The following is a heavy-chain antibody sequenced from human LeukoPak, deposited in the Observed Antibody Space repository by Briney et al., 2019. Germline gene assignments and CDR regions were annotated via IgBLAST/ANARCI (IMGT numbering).Heavy chain of an antibody. D-gene: IGHD6-13*01. CDR3: ARQFSSNYYYYYMDV. CDR2: IYTSGST. Sequence: SETLSLTCTVSSGSIGSGSYYWTWIRQPAAKGLEWIGRIYTSGSTDYNPSLKSRVTISLDTSKNQFSLKLSSVTAADTAVYYCARQFSSNYYYYYMDVWGKGTTVTVSS. CDR1: SGSIGSGSYY. V-gene: IGHV4-61*02. J-gene: IGHJ6*03.